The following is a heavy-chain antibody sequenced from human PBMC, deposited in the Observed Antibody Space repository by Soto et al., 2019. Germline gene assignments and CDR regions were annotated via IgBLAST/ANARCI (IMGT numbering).Heavy chain of an antibody. CDR1: GFTFSSYA. J-gene: IGHJ4*02. CDR2: ISGSGGST. CDR3: ARDYYYDSSGYSPLDY. V-gene: IGHV3-23*01. D-gene: IGHD3-22*01. Sequence: GGSLRLSCAASGFTFSSYAMSWVRQAPGKGLEWVSAISGSGGSTYYAASVKGRFTISRDNAKNSLYLQMNSLRAEDTAVYFCARDYYYDSSGYSPLDYWGQGTVVTVSS.